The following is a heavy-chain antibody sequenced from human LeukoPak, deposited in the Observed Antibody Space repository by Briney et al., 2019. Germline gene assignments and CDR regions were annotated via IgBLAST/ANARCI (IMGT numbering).Heavy chain of an antibody. CDR3: AKVAGRITMYGGYYYYGMDV. V-gene: IGHV3-23*01. Sequence: GGSLRLSCAASGFTFSSYAMSWVRQAPGKGLEWVSAISGSGGSTYHADSVKGRFTISRDNSKNTLYLQMNSLRAEDTAVYYCAKVAGRITMYGGYYYYGMDVWGQGTTVTVSS. CDR2: ISGSGGST. D-gene: IGHD3-3*01. J-gene: IGHJ6*02. CDR1: GFTFSSYA.